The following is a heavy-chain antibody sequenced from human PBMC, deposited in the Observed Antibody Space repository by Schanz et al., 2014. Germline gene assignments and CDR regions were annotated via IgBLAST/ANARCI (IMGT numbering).Heavy chain of an antibody. Sequence: QVQLVQSGAEVKKPGSSMKVSCKASGGTFNSYTINWVRQAPGQGLEWMGRIIPILGIANYAQKFQGRVTITADRSTSTAYMELSSLRSEDTAVYYCARVQDDILTGSEYYYGMDVWGQGTTVTVSS. CDR3: ARVQDDILTGSEYYYGMDV. CDR2: IIPILGIA. D-gene: IGHD3-9*01. CDR1: GGTFNSYT. J-gene: IGHJ6*02. V-gene: IGHV1-69*02.